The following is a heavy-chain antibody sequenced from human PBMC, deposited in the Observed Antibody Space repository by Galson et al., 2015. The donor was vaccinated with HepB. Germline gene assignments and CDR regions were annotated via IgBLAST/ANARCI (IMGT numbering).Heavy chain of an antibody. CDR1: GYTFTKYG. J-gene: IGHJ6*02. D-gene: IGHD1-1*01. Sequence: SVKVSCKASGYTFTKYGISWVRQAPGQGLEWMGWINTYNGDTEYVQKLQGRVTMTTDTFTNTAYMDLTSLTSDDTAMYYCARGERYGPDVWGPGTTVTVSS. CDR2: INTYNGDT. CDR3: ARGERYGPDV. V-gene: IGHV1-18*04.